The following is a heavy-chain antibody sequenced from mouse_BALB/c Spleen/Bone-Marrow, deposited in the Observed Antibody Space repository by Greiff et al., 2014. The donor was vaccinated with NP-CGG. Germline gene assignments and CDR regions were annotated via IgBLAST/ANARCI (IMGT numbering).Heavy chain of an antibody. V-gene: IGHV14-3*02. D-gene: IGHD2-14*01. CDR3: ARYRLGTYFDY. J-gene: IGHJ2*01. CDR2: IDPANGNT. Sequence: VQLKQSGAELVKPGASVRLSCTASGFNIKDTYMDWVKQRPEQGLEWIGRIDPANGNTKYNPKFQGKATITADTSPNTAYLQLSSLTSEDTAVYYCARYRLGTYFDYWGQGTTLTVSS. CDR1: GFNIKDTY.